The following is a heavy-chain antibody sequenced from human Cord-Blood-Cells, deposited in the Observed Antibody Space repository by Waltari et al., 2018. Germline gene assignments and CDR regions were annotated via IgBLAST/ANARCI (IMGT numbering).Heavy chain of an antibody. J-gene: IGHJ4*02. D-gene: IGHD3-10*01. V-gene: IGHV4-34*01. Sequence: QVQLQQWGAGPLKPSETLSLTCAVSGGSFSGYYWSWTRPPPRKGLEWIGEINHSGSTNYNPSLKSRVTISVDTSKNQFSLKLSSVTAADTAVYYCARGRRYYYGSGSYFDYWGQGTLVTVSS. CDR1: GGSFSGYY. CDR2: INHSGST. CDR3: ARGRRYYYGSGSYFDY.